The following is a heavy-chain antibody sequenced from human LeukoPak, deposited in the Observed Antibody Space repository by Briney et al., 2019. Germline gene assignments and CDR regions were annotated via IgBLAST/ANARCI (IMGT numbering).Heavy chain of an antibody. J-gene: IGHJ4*02. CDR1: GFIFSSYA. V-gene: IGHV3-64*01. CDR2: ISSDGIST. D-gene: IGHD1-26*01. Sequence: GGSLRLSCAASGFIFSSYAMHWVRQAPGRGLEYVSAISSDGISTFYANSVKGRFTISRDNSKNTLYLQMGSLRAEDVAVYFCARAGSPHGAYDRWGQGSLVTVSS. CDR3: ARAGSPHGAYDR.